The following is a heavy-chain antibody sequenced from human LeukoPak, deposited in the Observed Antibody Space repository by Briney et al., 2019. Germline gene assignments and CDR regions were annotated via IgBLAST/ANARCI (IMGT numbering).Heavy chain of an antibody. V-gene: IGHV1-2*02. Sequence: ASVKVSCKASGYTFTGYYMHWVRQAPGQGLEWMGWINPNSGGTNYAQKFQGRVTMTRDTSISTAYMELSRLRSDDTAVYYCAREVGEKYDNWFDPWGQGTLVTVSS. CDR2: INPNSGGT. CDR3: AREVGEKYDNWFDP. CDR1: GYTFTGYY. D-gene: IGHD3-16*01. J-gene: IGHJ5*02.